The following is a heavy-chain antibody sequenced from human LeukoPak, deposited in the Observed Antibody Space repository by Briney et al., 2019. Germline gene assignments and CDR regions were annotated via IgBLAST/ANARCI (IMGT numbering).Heavy chain of an antibody. CDR3: AKEVRRYSSSWRFDY. D-gene: IGHD6-13*01. CDR2: VIASGGTT. V-gene: IGHV3-23*01. CDR1: GFSFRSFA. J-gene: IGHJ4*02. Sequence: GGSLRLSCAASGFSFRSFAMSWVRQAPGKGLEWVSSVIASGGTTYYVDSVKGRFTISRDNSKNTLYLQMNSLRAEDTAVYYCAKEVRRYSSSWRFDYWGQGTLVTVSS.